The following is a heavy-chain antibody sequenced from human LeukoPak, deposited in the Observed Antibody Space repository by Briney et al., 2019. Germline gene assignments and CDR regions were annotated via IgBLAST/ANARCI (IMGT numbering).Heavy chain of an antibody. CDR1: GFTFSNYA. J-gene: IGHJ4*02. Sequence: GGSLRLSCAASGFTFSNYAMSWVRQAPGTGLEWVSAISGSGGSSYYAESAKGRFTISRDNSKNTLYLQMNSLRAEDTAVYYCAKDPYYYDSSGPYYFDYWGQGTLVTVSS. V-gene: IGHV3-23*01. CDR2: ISGSGGSS. CDR3: AKDPYYYDSSGPYYFDY. D-gene: IGHD3-22*01.